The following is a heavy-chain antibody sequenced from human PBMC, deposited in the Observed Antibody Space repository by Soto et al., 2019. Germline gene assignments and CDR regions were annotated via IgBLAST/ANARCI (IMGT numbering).Heavy chain of an antibody. V-gene: IGHV4-34*01. CDR2: INHLGSI. CDR1: GGSLSDYF. D-gene: IGHD2-21*01. CDR3: ARGGISHWAYFYYMDV. J-gene: IGHJ6*03. Sequence: SETLSLTGVVSGGSLSDYFWSWIRQPPGMALEWIGEINHLGSINYNPSLKSRVTMSVDTSKNQFSLTLNSVTAADTATYYCARGGISHWAYFYYMDVWDRGTTVTVSS.